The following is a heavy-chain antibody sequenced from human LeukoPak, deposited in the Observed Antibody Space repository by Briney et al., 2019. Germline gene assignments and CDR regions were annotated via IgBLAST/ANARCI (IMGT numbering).Heavy chain of an antibody. Sequence: SETLSLTCTVSGGSISSGGYYWSWIRQPPGKGLEWIGYIYYSGSTNYNPSLKSRVTISVDTSKNQFSLKLSSVTAADTAVYYCARDSGYSSSSGPYYYYYGMDVWGQGTTVTVSS. CDR1: GGSISSGGYY. D-gene: IGHD6-13*01. J-gene: IGHJ6*02. CDR2: IYYSGST. CDR3: ARDSGYSSSSGPYYYYYGMDV. V-gene: IGHV4-61*08.